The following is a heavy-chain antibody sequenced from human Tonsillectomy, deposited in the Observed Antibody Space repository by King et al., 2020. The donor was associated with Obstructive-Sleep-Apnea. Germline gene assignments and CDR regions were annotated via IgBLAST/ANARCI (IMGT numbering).Heavy chain of an antibody. V-gene: IGHV4-4*07. D-gene: IGHD3-22*01. Sequence: QLQESGPGLVKPSETLSLTCTVSGGSISSYYWSWIRQPAGKGLEWIGRIYTSGSTNYNPSLKSRVTMSVDTSKNEFSLKLTSVTAADTAVYYCARLTGYYYDSGNTEVRALDIWGQGTMVTVSS. CDR2: IYTSGST. CDR1: GGSISSYY. CDR3: ARLTGYYYDSGNTEVRALDI. J-gene: IGHJ3*02.